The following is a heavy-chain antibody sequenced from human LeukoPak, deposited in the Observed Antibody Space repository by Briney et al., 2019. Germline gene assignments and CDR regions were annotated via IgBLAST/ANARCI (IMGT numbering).Heavy chain of an antibody. CDR3: ARFGATVDAFDI. CDR1: GGSISSYY. V-gene: IGHV4-4*07. D-gene: IGHD3-10*01. Sequence: SETLSLTCTVSGGSISSYYWSWIRQPAGKGLEWIGRIYTSGSTNYNPSLKSRVTISVDTSKNQFSLKLSSVTAADTAVYYCARFGATVDAFDIWGQGTMVTVSS. J-gene: IGHJ3*02. CDR2: IYTSGST.